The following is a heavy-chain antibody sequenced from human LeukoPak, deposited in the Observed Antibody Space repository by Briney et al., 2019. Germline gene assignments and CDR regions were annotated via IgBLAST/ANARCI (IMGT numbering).Heavy chain of an antibody. D-gene: IGHD3-10*01. CDR2: ISYDGSNK. V-gene: IGHV3-30-3*01. CDR1: GFTFSSYA. Sequence: GRSLRLSCAASGFTFSSYAMHWVRQAPGKGLEWVAVISYDGSNKYYADSVKGRFTISRGNSKNTLYLQMNSLRAEDTAVYYCARDYTGGHNYYGSGSHAFDIWGQGTMVTVSS. J-gene: IGHJ3*02. CDR3: ARDYTGGHNYYGSGSHAFDI.